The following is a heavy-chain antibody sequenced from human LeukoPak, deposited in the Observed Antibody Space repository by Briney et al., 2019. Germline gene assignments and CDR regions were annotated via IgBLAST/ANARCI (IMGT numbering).Heavy chain of an antibody. J-gene: IGHJ6*02. CDR1: GGSFSGYY. CDR2: INHSGST. D-gene: IGHD6-19*01. CDR3: ARGSQWLVRSYYYYYGMDV. Sequence: KPSETLSLTCAVYGGSFSGYYWSWIRQPPGKGLEWIGEINHSGSTNYNPSLKSRVTISVDTSKNQFSLKLSSVTAADTAVYYCARGSQWLVRSYYYYYGMDVWGQGTTVTVSS. V-gene: IGHV4-34*01.